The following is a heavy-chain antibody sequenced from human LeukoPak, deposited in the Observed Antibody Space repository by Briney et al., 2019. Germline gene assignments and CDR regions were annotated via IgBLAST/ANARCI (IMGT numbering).Heavy chain of an antibody. Sequence: SGTLSLTCTVSGGSSSSSRYYWGWIRQPPGEGLEWIGSIYYSGSTYYNPSLKSRVTISVDTSKNQFSLKLSSVTAADTAVYYCARRVRVDPYYYYMDVWGKGTTVTVSS. CDR3: ARRVRVDPYYYYMDV. CDR2: IYYSGST. V-gene: IGHV4-39*01. J-gene: IGHJ6*03. CDR1: GGSSSSSRYY. D-gene: IGHD3-10*01.